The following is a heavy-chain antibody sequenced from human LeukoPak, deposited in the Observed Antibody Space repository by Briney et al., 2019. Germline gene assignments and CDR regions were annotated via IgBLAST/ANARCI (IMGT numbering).Heavy chain of an antibody. CDR3: ARDVRLWAEVGSVYFDQ. CDR1: GFSVSGNY. J-gene: IGHJ4*02. D-gene: IGHD6-13*01. V-gene: IGHV3-53*01. CDR2: IHGNGMT. Sequence: GGSLRLSCAVSGFSVSGNYMSWVRQAPGKGLEWVSLIHGNGMTDYADSVKGRFTISRDNSKNTLYLQMNSLTAGDTATYYCARDVRLWAEVGSVYFDQWGQGTLVIVSS.